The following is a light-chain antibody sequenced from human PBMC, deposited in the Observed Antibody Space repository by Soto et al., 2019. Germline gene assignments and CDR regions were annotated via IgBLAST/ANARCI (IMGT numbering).Light chain of an antibody. CDR3: HQRKSWPRT. CDR2: DTF. V-gene: IGKV3D-20*02. J-gene: IGKJ1*01. Sequence: ESVWTPYPGTLSLSPGERATLACRASQSVSSSYLAWYQQKPGQAPRLLIYDTFNRATGIPARFSGSGSGTDFTLTISSLEPEDFAVYYCHQRKSWPRTFGQGTKADI. CDR1: QSVSSSY.